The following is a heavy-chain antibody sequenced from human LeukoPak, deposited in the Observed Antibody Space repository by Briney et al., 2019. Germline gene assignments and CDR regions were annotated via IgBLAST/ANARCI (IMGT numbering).Heavy chain of an antibody. CDR3: ARDFNIAVAYIDY. D-gene: IGHD2-21*01. CDR1: GFTFSSYS. J-gene: IGHJ4*02. V-gene: IGHV3-21*01. CDR2: ISSSSSYI. Sequence: PGGSLRLSCAASGFTFSSYSMNWVRQAPGKGLEWVSSISSSSSYIYYADSVKGRFTISRVNAKNSLYLQMNSLRAEDTAVYYCARDFNIAVAYIDYWGQGTLVTVSS.